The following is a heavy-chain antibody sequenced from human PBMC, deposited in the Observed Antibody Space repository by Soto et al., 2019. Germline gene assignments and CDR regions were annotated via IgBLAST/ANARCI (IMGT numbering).Heavy chain of an antibody. V-gene: IGHV1-18*01. Sequence: GASVKVSCKASGYNFNIYGINWVRQAPGQGLELMGWISAYDGKTTYAEKFQGRVTMTTDASTSTAYMELRSLRSEDTAVYYCARGLFTMLLSNDYYYAMDVWGQRTTVTVSS. D-gene: IGHD3-10*02. CDR1: GYNFNIYG. CDR2: ISAYDGKT. J-gene: IGHJ6*02. CDR3: ARGLFTMLLSNDYYYAMDV.